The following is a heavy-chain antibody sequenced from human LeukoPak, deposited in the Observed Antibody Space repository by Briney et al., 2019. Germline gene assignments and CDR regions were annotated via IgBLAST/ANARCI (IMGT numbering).Heavy chain of an antibody. D-gene: IGHD6-6*01. J-gene: IGHJ4*02. Sequence: GRSLRLSCAASGFTFSNYWMSWVRQAPGKGLEWVANIKQDGSVKYYVDSVKGRFTISRDNAKNSVYLQMNSLRAEDTAVYYCARIGYSSSSFDYWGQGTLATVSS. CDR2: IKQDGSVK. CDR3: ARIGYSSSSFDY. CDR1: GFTFSNYW. V-gene: IGHV3-7*01.